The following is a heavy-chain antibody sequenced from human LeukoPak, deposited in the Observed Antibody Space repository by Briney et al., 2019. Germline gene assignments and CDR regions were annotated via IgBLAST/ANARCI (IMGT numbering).Heavy chain of an antibody. V-gene: IGHV4-59*01. CDR3: ARLVNYYYYYGMDV. D-gene: IGHD3-9*01. CDR1: GGSFSGYY. Sequence: SETLSLTCAVYGGSFSGYYWSWIRQPPGKGLEWIGYIYYSGSTNYNPSLKSRVTISVDTSKNQFSLKLSSVTAADTAVYYCARLVNYYYYYGMDVWGQGTTVTVSS. CDR2: IYYSGST. J-gene: IGHJ6*02.